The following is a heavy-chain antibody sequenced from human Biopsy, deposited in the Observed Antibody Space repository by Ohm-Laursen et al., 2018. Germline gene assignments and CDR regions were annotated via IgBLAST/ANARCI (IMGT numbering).Heavy chain of an antibody. J-gene: IGHJ6*02. CDR1: GGPIDSYY. CDR3: ARDSGILNYGNFKYYHYYGMDV. D-gene: IGHD4-11*01. Sequence: GTLSLTCPVSGGPIDSYYWSWIRKPPGKGLEWIGHIYYSVMTNYNPSLQSRVSISVDTSRNQVSLTLSSVTAADTAVYYCARDSGILNYGNFKYYHYYGMDVWGQGTKVTVSS. V-gene: IGHV4-59*01. CDR2: IYYSVMT.